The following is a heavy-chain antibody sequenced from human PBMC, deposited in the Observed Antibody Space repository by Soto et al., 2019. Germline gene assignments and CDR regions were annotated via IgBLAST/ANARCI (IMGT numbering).Heavy chain of an antibody. J-gene: IGHJ2*01. CDR1: GYTFTNYG. Sequence: QVQLVQSGDEVKKPEASVKVSCKASGYTFTNYGISWVRQAPGQGLEWMGWISPYNGNTKYPQKLQGRVTMTTDTSTRTSYMELRSLRSDDTAVYFCARDGDRCTSTRCSPWPDTHFDLWGRGTLVTVSS. V-gene: IGHV1-18*01. CDR2: ISPYNGNT. CDR3: ARDGDRCTSTRCSPWPDTHFDL. D-gene: IGHD2-2*01.